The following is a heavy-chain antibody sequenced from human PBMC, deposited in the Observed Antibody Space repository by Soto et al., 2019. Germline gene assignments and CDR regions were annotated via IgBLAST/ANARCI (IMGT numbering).Heavy chain of an antibody. J-gene: IGHJ4*02. V-gene: IGHV4-61*01. CDR2: IYYRGST. Sequence: QVQLQESGPGLVKPSGTLSLTCTVSGASVSSGSYYWSWIRQPPGKGLEWIGHIYYRGSTSYNPSLNSRVTMSVDTSKHQFSLKLTSVTAADTAVYFCARRIDYYYYVPEWGQGTLVTVSS. CDR3: ARRIDYYYYVPE. CDR1: GASVSSGSYY. D-gene: IGHD3-22*01.